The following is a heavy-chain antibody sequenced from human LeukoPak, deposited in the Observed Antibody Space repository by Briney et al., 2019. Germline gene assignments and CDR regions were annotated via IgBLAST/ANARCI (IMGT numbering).Heavy chain of an antibody. J-gene: IGHJ4*02. CDR3: ARAGARNYYDSSGSFDY. CDR2: INPNSGGT. V-gene: IGHV1-2*02. CDR1: GYTFTGYY. D-gene: IGHD3-22*01. Sequence: ASVKVSCKASGYTFTGYYMHWARQAPGQGLEWMGWINPNSGGTNYAQKFQGRVTMTRDTSISTAYMELSRLRSDDTAVYYCARAGARNYYDSSGSFDYWGQGTLVTVSS.